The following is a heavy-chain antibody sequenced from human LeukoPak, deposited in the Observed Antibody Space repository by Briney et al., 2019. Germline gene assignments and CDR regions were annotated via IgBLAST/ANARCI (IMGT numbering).Heavy chain of an antibody. CDR3: ALNMVGEQIFDF. CDR2: IKRDESEQ. V-gene: IGHV3-7*01. D-gene: IGHD3-16*01. Sequence: GGSLRLSCAASGFTFSNYWMSWVRPAPGKGLEWVADIKRDESEQHYVDSVKGRFTISRDNAKNSLYLQINSLRAEDTAVYYWALNMVGEQIFDFWGQGTLVTVSS. CDR1: GFTFSNYW. J-gene: IGHJ4*02.